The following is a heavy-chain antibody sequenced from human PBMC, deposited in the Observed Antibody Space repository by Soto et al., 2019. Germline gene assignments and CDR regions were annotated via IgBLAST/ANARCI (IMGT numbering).Heavy chain of an antibody. V-gene: IGHV3-53*01. CDR3: ARDRVESGYPEYFQH. Sequence: PGGSLRLSCAASGFTVSSNYMSWVRQAPGKGLEWVSVIYSGGSTYYADSVKGRFTISRDNSKDTLYLQMNSLRAEDTAVYYCARDRVESGYPEYFQHWARAPWSPSPQ. CDR2: IYSGGST. D-gene: IGHD3-22*01. J-gene: IGHJ1*01. CDR1: GFTVSSNY.